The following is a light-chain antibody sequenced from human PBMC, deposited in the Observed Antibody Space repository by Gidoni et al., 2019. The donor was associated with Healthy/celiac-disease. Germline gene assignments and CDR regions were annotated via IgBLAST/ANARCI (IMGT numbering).Light chain of an antibody. V-gene: IGKV3-20*01. CDR1: QSVSSSY. J-gene: IGKJ1*01. CDR2: GAS. Sequence: IVLTQSPGTLSLSPGERATLSCRASQSVSSSYLAWYQQKPGQAPRLLIYGASSSATGIPDRFSGNGSGTDFTLTISRLEPEDFAVYYWQQYGSSPRTFGQGTKVEIK. CDR3: QQYGSSPRT.